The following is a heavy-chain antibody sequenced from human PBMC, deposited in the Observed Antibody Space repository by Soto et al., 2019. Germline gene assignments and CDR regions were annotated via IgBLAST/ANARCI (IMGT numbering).Heavy chain of an antibody. V-gene: IGHV3-64*01. Sequence: GGSLRLSCAASGFTFSNFGLHWVRQAPGKGLEYVSAITGDGVSTFYANSVKGRFTISRDNSKNTLCLQMGSLRTEDMAVYYCARVSKYSDTGGYYYDYWGQGTLVTAPQ. CDR1: GFTFSNFG. CDR3: ARVSKYSDTGGYYYDY. D-gene: IGHD3-22*01. CDR2: ITGDGVST. J-gene: IGHJ4*02.